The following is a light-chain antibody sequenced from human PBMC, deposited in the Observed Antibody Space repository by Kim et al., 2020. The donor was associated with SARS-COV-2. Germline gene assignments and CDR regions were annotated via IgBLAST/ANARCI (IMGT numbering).Light chain of an antibody. Sequence: SSELTQDPAVSVALVQTVRITCQGDSLRSYYASWYQQKPGQAPVLVFYGKNNRPSGIPDRFSGSYSGNTASLTITAAQAEDEADYYCNSRESSANHWMFGGGTKVTVL. CDR3: NSRESSANHWM. V-gene: IGLV3-19*01. CDR1: SLRSYY. J-gene: IGLJ3*02. CDR2: GKN.